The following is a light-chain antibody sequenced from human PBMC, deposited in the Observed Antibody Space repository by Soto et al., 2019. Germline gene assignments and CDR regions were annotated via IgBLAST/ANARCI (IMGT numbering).Light chain of an antibody. J-gene: IGKJ4*01. CDR2: AAS. CDR3: QQLKDYPLT. V-gene: IGKV1-9*01. CDR1: QGVNSY. Sequence: DLQLTQSPSFLSASVGDRVTITCRASQGVNSYFAWYQQKPGKAPNLLIYAASTLPSGVPSRFSGSGSGTEFTLTISSLQPEDVATYYCQQLKDYPLTFGGGTKVEIK.